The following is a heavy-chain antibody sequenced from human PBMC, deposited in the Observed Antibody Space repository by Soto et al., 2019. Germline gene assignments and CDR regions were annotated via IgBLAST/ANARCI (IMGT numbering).Heavy chain of an antibody. CDR3: ANDPTYDFWSGFSAFYFED. V-gene: IGHV3-23*01. CDR1: GFSFSSFA. Sequence: DVHLLQSGGGLVQPGGSLRLSCAASGFSFSSFALSWVRQSPGKGLEWVAAVRGRGGDTYYANSVKGRFSISRDNSQTTLCLQMNSLRAEKSSIYYCANDPTYDFWSGFSAFYFEDGGQGTLVTVSS. CDR2: VRGRGGDT. J-gene: IGHJ4*02. D-gene: IGHD3-3*01.